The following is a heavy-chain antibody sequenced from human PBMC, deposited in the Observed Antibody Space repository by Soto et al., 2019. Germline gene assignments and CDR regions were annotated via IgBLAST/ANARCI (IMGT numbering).Heavy chain of an antibody. D-gene: IGHD5-18*01. Sequence: SETLSLTCTVSGGSISSYYWSWIRQPPGKGLEWIGYIYYFGSTNYNYNPSLKSRVTISVDTSKNQFSLKLSSVAAADTAVYYCARASNKRGYSYGPDYWGQGPWSPSPQ. V-gene: IGHV4-59*08. CDR1: GGSISSYY. CDR2: IYYFGSTNY. J-gene: IGHJ4*02. CDR3: ARASNKRGYSYGPDY.